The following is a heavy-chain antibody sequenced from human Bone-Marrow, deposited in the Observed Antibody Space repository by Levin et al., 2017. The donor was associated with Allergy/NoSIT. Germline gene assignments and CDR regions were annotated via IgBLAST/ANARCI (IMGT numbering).Heavy chain of an antibody. CDR2: INSDGSST. D-gene: IGHD1-1*01. Sequence: QAGGSLRLSCAASGFTFSSYWMHWVRQAPGKGLVWVSRINSDGSSTSYADSVKGRFTISRDNAKNTLYLQMNSLRAEDTAVYYCARDYRGDDKLYYYYYMDVWGKGTTVTVSS. V-gene: IGHV3-74*01. J-gene: IGHJ6*03. CDR1: GFTFSSYW. CDR3: ARDYRGDDKLYYYYYMDV.